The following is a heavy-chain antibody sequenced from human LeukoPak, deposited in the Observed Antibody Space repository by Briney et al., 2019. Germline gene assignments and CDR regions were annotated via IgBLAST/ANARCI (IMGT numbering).Heavy chain of an antibody. CDR2: MYYSGST. D-gene: IGHD6-19*01. CDR1: SGSISTSNYY. Sequence: SETLSLTCTVSSGSISTSNYYWGWIRQPPGMGLEWIGSMYYSGSTYHNPSLKSRVTMSVDTSKNQCSLKLSSVTAADTAVYYCARVSGWNPLEAAHLDYWGQGTLVTVSS. CDR3: ARVSGWNPLEAAHLDY. J-gene: IGHJ4*02. V-gene: IGHV4-39*07.